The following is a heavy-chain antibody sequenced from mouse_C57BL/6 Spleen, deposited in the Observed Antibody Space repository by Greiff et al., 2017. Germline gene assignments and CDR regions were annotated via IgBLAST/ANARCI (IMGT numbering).Heavy chain of an antibody. CDR3: ARESYWYIDV. Sequence: EVKLVESGGGLVKPGGSLKLSCADSGFTFSDYGMHWVRQAPEKGLEWVAYISSGSSTIYYADTVKGRFTISRDNAKNTLFLQMTSLRSEDTAMYYCARESYWYIDVWGTGTTVTVSS. J-gene: IGHJ1*03. CDR1: GFTFSDYG. CDR2: ISSGSSTI. V-gene: IGHV5-17*01.